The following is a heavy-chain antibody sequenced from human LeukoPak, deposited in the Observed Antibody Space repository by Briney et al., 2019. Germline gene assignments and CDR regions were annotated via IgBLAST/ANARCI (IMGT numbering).Heavy chain of an antibody. CDR2: INPNSGDT. Sequence: GASVTVSCKTSGYTFTGYYIHWVRQAPGQGLEWMGRINPNSGDTNYAQKFQGRVTMTRDTSISTAYMDLSRLKSDDTAVYYCARGTFYDFWSGDSDYWGQGTLVTVSS. CDR1: GYTFTGYY. D-gene: IGHD3-3*01. J-gene: IGHJ4*02. CDR3: ARGTFYDFWSGDSDY. V-gene: IGHV1-2*06.